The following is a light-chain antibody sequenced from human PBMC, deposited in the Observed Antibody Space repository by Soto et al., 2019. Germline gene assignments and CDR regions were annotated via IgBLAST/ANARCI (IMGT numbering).Light chain of an antibody. CDR1: QNIKSH. CDR3: QQYDLYSA. CDR2: TAS. V-gene: IGKV1-5*03. Sequence: DIQMTQSPSTLSASVGDRVTITCRASQNIKSHLAWYQQKPGKAPKLLIYTASSLQSGVPSRFSGSGSGTEFTLTISSLQPDDFAPFYCQQYDLYSAFGQGTKVEIK. J-gene: IGKJ1*01.